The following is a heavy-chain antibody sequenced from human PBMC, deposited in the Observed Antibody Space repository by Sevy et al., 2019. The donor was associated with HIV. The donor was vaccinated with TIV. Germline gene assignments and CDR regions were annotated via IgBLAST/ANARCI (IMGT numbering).Heavy chain of an antibody. CDR1: GFTFSNAW. CDR3: TTDPYYDFWSGYYRMYYYYGMDV. V-gene: IGHV3-15*01. D-gene: IGHD3-3*01. Sequence: GGSLRLPCAASGFTFSNAWMSWVRQAPGKGLEWVGRIKSKTDGGTTDYAAPVKGRFTISRDDSKNTLYLQMNSLKTEDTAVYYCTTDPYYDFWSGYYRMYYYYGMDVWGQGTTVTVSS. J-gene: IGHJ6*02. CDR2: IKSKTDGGTT.